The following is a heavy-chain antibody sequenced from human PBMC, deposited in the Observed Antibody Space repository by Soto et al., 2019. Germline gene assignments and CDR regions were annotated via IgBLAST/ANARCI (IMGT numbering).Heavy chain of an antibody. V-gene: IGHV3-23*01. D-gene: IGHD2-2*02. CDR2: ISGSGGST. Sequence: GGSLRLSCAASGFTFSSYAMSWVRQAPGKGLEWVSAISGSGGSTYYADSVKDRFTISRDNSKNTLYLQMNSLRAEDTAVYYCAKMGDCSSTSCYSRYNWFDPWGQGTLVTVSS. J-gene: IGHJ5*02. CDR1: GFTFSSYA. CDR3: AKMGDCSSTSCYSRYNWFDP.